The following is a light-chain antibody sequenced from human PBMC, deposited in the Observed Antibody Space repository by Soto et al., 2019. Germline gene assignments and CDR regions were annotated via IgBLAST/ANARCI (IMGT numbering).Light chain of an antibody. CDR2: GAS. J-gene: IGKJ1*01. Sequence: PGESATLSCRASRSVDQNIAWYRQSPGQPPRLLIYGASTRATGIPARLSGSGSGTEFTLTIRSLRSDDFAIYYCQQYSDWPTFGQGTKVDIK. CDR3: QQYSDWPT. V-gene: IGKV3-15*01. CDR1: RSVDQN.